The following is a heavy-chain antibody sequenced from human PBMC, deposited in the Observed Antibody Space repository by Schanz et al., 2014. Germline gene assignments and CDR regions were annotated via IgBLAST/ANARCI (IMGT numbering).Heavy chain of an antibody. CDR2: ISRSSSTI. Sequence: EVQLLESGGGLVQPGGSLRLSCAASGFTFSNYAMGWVRQTPGKGLEWVSYISRSSSTIYYADSVRGRFTISRDNSKNTLYLQMNSLIAEDTAVYYCAKCIGWYGRCAFDIWGQGTMVTVAS. J-gene: IGHJ3*02. D-gene: IGHD6-19*01. V-gene: IGHV3-48*01. CDR1: GFTFSNYA. CDR3: AKCIGWYGRCAFDI.